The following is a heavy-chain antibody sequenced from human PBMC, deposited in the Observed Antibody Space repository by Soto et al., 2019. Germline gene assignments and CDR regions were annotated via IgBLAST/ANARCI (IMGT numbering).Heavy chain of an antibody. CDR2: ISAYNGNT. J-gene: IGHJ4*02. CDR1: GYMFVTYG. Sequence: ASVKVSCKASGYMFVTYGINWVRQAPGQGLEWMGWISAYNGNTKYAQNLQGRVTMTTDASTSTAYMEMRSLRSDDTAVYYCARDLDGSGSYYTDYWGPGTLVTVSS. D-gene: IGHD3-10*01. V-gene: IGHV1-18*01. CDR3: ARDLDGSGSYYTDY.